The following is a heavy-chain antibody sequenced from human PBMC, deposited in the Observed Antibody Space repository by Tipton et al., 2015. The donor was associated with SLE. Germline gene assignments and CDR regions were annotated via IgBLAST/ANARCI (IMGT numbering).Heavy chain of an antibody. D-gene: IGHD3-3*01. Sequence: TLSLTCTVSGGSISGYYWSWIRQPPGKGLEWIAYISYSGDTKYNPSLKSRVTMSVDTSKNQFSLRLTSVTAADTAVYYCARLEDPFGIFGVPKGWFDPWGQGTLVTVSS. CDR2: ISYSGDT. CDR1: GGSISGYY. V-gene: IGHV4-59*07. CDR3: ARLEDPFGIFGVPKGWFDP. J-gene: IGHJ5*02.